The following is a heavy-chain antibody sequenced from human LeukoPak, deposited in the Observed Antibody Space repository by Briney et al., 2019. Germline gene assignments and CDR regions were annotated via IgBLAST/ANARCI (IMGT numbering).Heavy chain of an antibody. CDR1: GYTFTSYD. J-gene: IGHJ4*02. CDR3: ARGGPHYYDSSGCFDY. D-gene: IGHD3-22*01. Sequence: ASVKVSCKASGYTFTSYDINWVRQATGQGHELMGWMNPNSGNTGYAQKFQGRVTITRNTSISTAYMELSSLRSEDTAVYYCARGGPHYYDSSGCFDYWGQGTLVTVSS. V-gene: IGHV1-8*03. CDR2: MNPNSGNT.